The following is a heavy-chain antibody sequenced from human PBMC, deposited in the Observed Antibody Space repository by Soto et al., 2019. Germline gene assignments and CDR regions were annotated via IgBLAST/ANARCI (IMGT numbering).Heavy chain of an antibody. CDR2: IYPGDSDT. CDR3: ASGVSMDYYDMDV. CDR1: GYSFTSYW. J-gene: IGHJ6*02. V-gene: IGHV5-51*01. D-gene: IGHD3-10*01. Sequence: LGESLKISCKGSGYSFTSYWIGWVRQMPGKGLEWMGIIYPGDSDTRYSPSFQGQVTISADKSISTAYLQWSSLKASDTAMYYCASGVSMDYYDMDVWGQGTTVTVSS.